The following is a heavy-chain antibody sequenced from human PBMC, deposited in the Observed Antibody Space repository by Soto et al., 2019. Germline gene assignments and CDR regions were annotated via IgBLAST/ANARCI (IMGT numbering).Heavy chain of an antibody. Sequence: GGSLILSCAASGFTFSTYSVNWVRQAPGKGLEWVSYIGSSGSPIYYADSVKGRFTISRDNAKNSLYLQMNSLRDEDTAVYYCARGYSNYYYGMDVWGQGTTVTVSS. V-gene: IGHV3-48*02. J-gene: IGHJ6*02. D-gene: IGHD4-4*01. CDR3: ARGYSNYYYGMDV. CDR1: GFTFSTYS. CDR2: IGSSGSPI.